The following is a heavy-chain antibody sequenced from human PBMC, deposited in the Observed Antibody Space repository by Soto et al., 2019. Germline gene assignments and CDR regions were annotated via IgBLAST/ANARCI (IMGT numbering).Heavy chain of an antibody. CDR1: GYTFTSYA. D-gene: IGHD3-22*01. J-gene: IGHJ6*02. CDR2: INAGNGNT. V-gene: IGHV1-3*05. CDR3: ASSYDTGRYYYGMDV. Sequence: QVQLVQSGAEEKKPGASVKVSCKASGYTFTSYAMHWVRQAPGQRLEWMGWINAGNGNTKYSQKFRGRVTITRDTSASPAYMGLSSLGSEDTAVYYCASSYDTGRYYYGMDVWGQGTTVTVSS.